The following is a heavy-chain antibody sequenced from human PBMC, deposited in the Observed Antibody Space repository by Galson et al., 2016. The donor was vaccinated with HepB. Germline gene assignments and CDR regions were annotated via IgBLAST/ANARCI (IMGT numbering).Heavy chain of an antibody. CDR3: ARTNDFWSGYLHGDV. D-gene: IGHD3-3*01. CDR2: IWYDGRNK. Sequence: SLRLSCAASGFTFSNYSMHWVRQAPGKGLEWVAVIWYDGRNKYYADSVKGRFTISRDNSKNTLYLQMNSLRAEDTAVYYCARTNDFWSGYLHGDVWGKGTTVTVSS. J-gene: IGHJ6*04. V-gene: IGHV3-33*01. CDR1: GFTFSNYS.